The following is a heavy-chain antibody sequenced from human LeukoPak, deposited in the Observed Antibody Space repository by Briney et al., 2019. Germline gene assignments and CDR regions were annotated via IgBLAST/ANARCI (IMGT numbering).Heavy chain of an antibody. D-gene: IGHD5-12*01. CDR3: ARERFGGYAIVGDPSLYYYYGMDV. CDR1: GDSISSGGYY. CDR2: IYHSGST. V-gene: IGHV4-39*07. Sequence: SETLSLTCTISGDSISSGGYYWSWIHQHPGKGLEWIGGIYHSGSTNYNPSLKSRVTISVDKSKMQFSLKLSSVPAADTAVYYCARERFGGYAIVGDPSLYYYYGMDVWGQGTTVTVSS. J-gene: IGHJ6*02.